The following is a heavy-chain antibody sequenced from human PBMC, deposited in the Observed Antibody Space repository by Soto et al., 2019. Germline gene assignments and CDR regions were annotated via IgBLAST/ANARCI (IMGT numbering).Heavy chain of an antibody. V-gene: IGHV3-15*07. CDR1: GFTFSNAW. D-gene: IGHD3-3*01. J-gene: IGHJ3*02. Sequence: GGSLRLSCAASGFTFSNAWMNWVRQAPGKGLEWVGRIKSKTDGGTTDYAAPVKGRFTISRDDSKNTLYLQMNSLKTEDTGLYYCATSEWNDAFDIWGNGTMVTVSS. CDR3: ATSEWNDAFDI. CDR2: IKSKTDGGTT.